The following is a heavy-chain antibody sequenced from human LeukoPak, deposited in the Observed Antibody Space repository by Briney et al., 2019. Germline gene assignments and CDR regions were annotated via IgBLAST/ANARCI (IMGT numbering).Heavy chain of an antibody. CDR2: ISGSGGST. CDR3: AKDGYGDYAFH. Sequence: GGSLRLSCAASGFTFNSYAMSWVRQAPGKGLEWVSAISGSGGSTYYADSVKGRFTISRDNSKNTLYLQMNSLRAEDTAVYYCAKDGYGDYAFHWGQGTLVTVSS. J-gene: IGHJ4*02. D-gene: IGHD4-17*01. CDR1: GFTFNSYA. V-gene: IGHV3-23*01.